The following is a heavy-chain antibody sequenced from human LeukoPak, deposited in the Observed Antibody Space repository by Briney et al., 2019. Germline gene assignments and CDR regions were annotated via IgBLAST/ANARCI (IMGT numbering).Heavy chain of an antibody. D-gene: IGHD1-26*01. CDR2: IWYDGSNK. Sequence: GGSLRLSCAASGFTFSSYGMHWVRQAPGKGLEWVAVIWYDGSNKYYADSVKGRFTISRDNSKNTLYLQMNSLRAEDTAVFYCVRGVGGDFDFDYWGQGTLVTVSS. CDR1: GFTFSSYG. CDR3: VRGVGGDFDFDY. J-gene: IGHJ4*02. V-gene: IGHV3-33*01.